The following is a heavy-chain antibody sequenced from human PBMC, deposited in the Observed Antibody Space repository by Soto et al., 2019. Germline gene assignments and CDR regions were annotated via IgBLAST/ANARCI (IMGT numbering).Heavy chain of an antibody. CDR1: GFTFSSYG. J-gene: IGHJ3*02. V-gene: IGHV3-33*01. D-gene: IGHD6-19*01. CDR3: ARDGIAVDGTFAI. CDR2: IWYDGSNK. Sequence: QVQLVESGGGVVQPGRSLRLSCAASGFTFSSYGMHCVRQAPGKGLEWVAVIWYDGSNKYYADSVKGRFTISRDNSKNTLYLKMNSLRAEDTAVYYCARDGIAVDGTFAIWGQGTMVTVSS.